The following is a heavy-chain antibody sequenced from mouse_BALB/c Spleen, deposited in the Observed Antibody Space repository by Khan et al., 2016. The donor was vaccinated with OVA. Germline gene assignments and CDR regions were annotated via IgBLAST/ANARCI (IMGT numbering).Heavy chain of an antibody. CDR3: ARGGLGLRAYAMDY. CDR2: IDPFNGGT. D-gene: IGHD3-1*01. CDR1: GYSFTSYY. Sequence: EVQLQESGPELMKPGASVKISCKASGYSFTSYYIHWVKQSHGKSLEWIGYIDPFNGGTSYNQKFKGKATLTLDKSSSTAYLHLSSLTSEDSAVYFCARGGLGLRAYAMDYWGPGTSVTVSS. V-gene: IGHV1S135*01. J-gene: IGHJ4*01.